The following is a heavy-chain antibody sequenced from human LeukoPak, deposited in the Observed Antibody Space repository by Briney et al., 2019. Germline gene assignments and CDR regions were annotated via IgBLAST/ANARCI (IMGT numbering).Heavy chain of an antibody. J-gene: IGHJ3*02. D-gene: IGHD2-21*02. CDR3: ASPSYCGGDCYGAFDI. Sequence: ETLSLTCAVYGGSFSGYYWSWIRQPPGKGLEWVSRIKSDGSSTSYADSVKGRFTISRDNAKNTLYLQMNSLRAEDTAVYYCASPSYCGGDCYGAFDIWGQGTMVTVSS. CDR1: GGSFSGYY. V-gene: IGHV3-74*01. CDR2: IKSDGSST.